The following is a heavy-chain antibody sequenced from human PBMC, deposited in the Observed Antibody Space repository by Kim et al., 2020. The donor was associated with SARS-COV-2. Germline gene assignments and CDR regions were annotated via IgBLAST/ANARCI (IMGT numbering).Heavy chain of an antibody. Sequence: ASVKVFCKVSGYTLTELSMHWVRQSLGKGLDWMVGFDPEDGERIYAQKFQGRVTMTADTSTDTAYMELSSLRSEDTAVHYCATSAPYYYGSGSHPGWFDPWGQGTLVTVSS. CDR3: ATSAPYYYGSGSHPGWFDP. CDR2: FDPEDGER. CDR1: GYTLTELS. V-gene: IGHV1-24*01. D-gene: IGHD3-10*01. J-gene: IGHJ5*02.